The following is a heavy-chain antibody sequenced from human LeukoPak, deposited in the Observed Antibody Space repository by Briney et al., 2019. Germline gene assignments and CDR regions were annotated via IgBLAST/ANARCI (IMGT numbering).Heavy chain of an antibody. CDR1: GYTFTSYA. CDR3: ARDVGYNFRAFDI. CDR2: INAGNGNT. D-gene: IGHD5-24*01. V-gene: IGHV1-3*01. Sequence: ASVKVSCKASGYTFTSYAMHWVRQAPGQRLEWMGWINAGNGNTKYSQKFQGRVTITRDTSASTAYMELSSLRSEDTAVYYCARDVGYNFRAFDIWGQGTMVTVSS. J-gene: IGHJ3*02.